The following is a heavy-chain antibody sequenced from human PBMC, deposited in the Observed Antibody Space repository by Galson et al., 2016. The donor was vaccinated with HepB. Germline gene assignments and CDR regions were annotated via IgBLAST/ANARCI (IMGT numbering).Heavy chain of an antibody. CDR2: INAGNGNT. CDR1: GYTFTSYA. V-gene: IGHV1-3*01. J-gene: IGHJ4*02. CDR3: ARTPDIYCSSTSCYVGVFDY. D-gene: IGHD2-2*01. Sequence: VKVSCKASGYTFTSYAMHWVRQAPGQRLEWMGWINAGNGNTKYSQKFQGRVTITRDTSASTAYMELSGLRSEDTAVYYCARTPDIYCSSTSCYVGVFDYWGQGTLVTVSS.